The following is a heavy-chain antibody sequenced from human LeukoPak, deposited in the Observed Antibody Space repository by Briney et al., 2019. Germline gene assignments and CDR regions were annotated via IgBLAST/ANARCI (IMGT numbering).Heavy chain of an antibody. Sequence: GGSLRLSCAASGFTFSSYGMHWVRQAPGKGLEGVAFIRYDGSNKYYADSVNGRFTISRDNSKNTLYLQMNSMRAEDTAISYCAKNGDRGAYCTGGTCYPYFYYYMDVWGKGTTVTI. CDR3: AKNGDRGAYCTGGTCYPYFYYYMDV. V-gene: IGHV3-30*02. J-gene: IGHJ6*03. D-gene: IGHD2-15*01. CDR2: IRYDGSNK. CDR1: GFTFSSYG.